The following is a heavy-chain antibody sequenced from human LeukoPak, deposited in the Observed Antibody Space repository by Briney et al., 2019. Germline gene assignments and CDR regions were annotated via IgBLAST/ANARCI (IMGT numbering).Heavy chain of an antibody. CDR3: ASGSGYSGFGY. CDR2: VSGSASST. V-gene: IGHV3-23*01. CDR1: GFTFTNYA. Sequence: GRSLRLSCVASGFTFTNYAMSWVRQAPGKGLEWVSAVSGSASSTYDADSVKGRFTISRDNSRNTVYLEMNSLRAEDTAVYYCASGSGYSGFGYWGQGTLVTVSS. D-gene: IGHD1-26*01. J-gene: IGHJ4*02.